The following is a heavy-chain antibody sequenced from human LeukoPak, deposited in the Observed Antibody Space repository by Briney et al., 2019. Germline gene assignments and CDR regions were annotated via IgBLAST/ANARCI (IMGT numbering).Heavy chain of an antibody. Sequence: PGGSLRLSCAASGFTFSDYYMSWIRQAPGKGLEWVSYISSSSSYTNYADSVKGRFTISRDNAKNSLYLQMNSLRAEDTAVYYCARLRDSSGYPDAFDIWGQGTMVTVSS. D-gene: IGHD3-22*01. CDR3: ARLRDSSGYPDAFDI. CDR1: GFTFSDYY. CDR2: ISSSSSYT. J-gene: IGHJ3*02. V-gene: IGHV3-11*03.